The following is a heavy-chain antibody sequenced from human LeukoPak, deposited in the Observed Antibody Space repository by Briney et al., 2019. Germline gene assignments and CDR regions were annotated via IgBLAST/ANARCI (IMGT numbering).Heavy chain of an antibody. CDR3: ARVSSSWYQDWYFDL. D-gene: IGHD6-13*01. CDR1: GGSISSYY. CDR2: IDTSGNT. J-gene: IGHJ2*01. V-gene: IGHV4-4*07. Sequence: SETLSLTCTVSGGSISSYYWSWIRQPAGKGPEWIGRIDTSGNTNYKPSLKSRVTMSVDTSKNQFSLKLSSVTAADTAVYYCARVSSSWYQDWYFDLWGRGTLVTVSS.